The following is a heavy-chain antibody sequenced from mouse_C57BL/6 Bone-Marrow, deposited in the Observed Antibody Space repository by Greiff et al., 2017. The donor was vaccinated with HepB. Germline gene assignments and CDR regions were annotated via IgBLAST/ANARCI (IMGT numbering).Heavy chain of an antibody. CDR1: GYTFTDYY. J-gene: IGHJ1*03. D-gene: IGHD1-1*01. Sequence: VQLQQSGPELVKPGASVKISCKASGYTFTDYYMNWVKQSHGKSLEWIGDINPNNGGTSYNQKFKGKATLTVDKSSSTAYMELRSLTSEDSAVYYCARDGPDYYGSSYGYFDVWGTGTTVTVSS. V-gene: IGHV1-26*01. CDR2: INPNNGGT. CDR3: ARDGPDYYGSSYGYFDV.